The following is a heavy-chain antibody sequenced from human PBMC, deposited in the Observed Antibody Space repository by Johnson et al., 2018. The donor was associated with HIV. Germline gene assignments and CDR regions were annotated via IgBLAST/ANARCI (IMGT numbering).Heavy chain of an antibody. CDR2: ISSSGSTI. V-gene: IGHV3-11*04. Sequence: QMQLVESGGGLVKPGGSLRLSCAASGFTFSDYYMSWIRQAPGKGLEWVSYISSSGSTIYYADSVKGRFTISRDNAKNSLYMQMNRLRAEDTAVYYCASQYCGGDCDAFDIWGQGTMVTVSS. D-gene: IGHD2-21*01. CDR3: ASQYCGGDCDAFDI. CDR1: GFTFSDYY. J-gene: IGHJ3*02.